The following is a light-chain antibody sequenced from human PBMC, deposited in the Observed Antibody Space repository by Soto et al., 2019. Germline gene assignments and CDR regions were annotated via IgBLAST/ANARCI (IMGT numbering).Light chain of an antibody. Sequence: QSVLTQPPSMSGAPGQRVTMSCTGSSSNLGAGYDVHWYQRLPGAAPKFLIYDNTHRPSGVPNRFSGSKSGTSASLAITGLQAEDEADYYCQSYDSGLSGHWVFGGGTKLTVL. CDR1: SSNLGAGYD. J-gene: IGLJ3*02. CDR2: DNT. V-gene: IGLV1-40*01. CDR3: QSYDSGLSGHWV.